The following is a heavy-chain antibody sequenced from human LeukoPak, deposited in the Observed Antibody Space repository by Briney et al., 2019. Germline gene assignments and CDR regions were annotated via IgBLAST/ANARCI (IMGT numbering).Heavy chain of an antibody. J-gene: IGHJ3*02. CDR3: ARDVAVVPAAHDI. CDR1: EFTFSSYS. CDR2: ISSSSSYI. V-gene: IGHV3-21*01. Sequence: GGSLRLSCAASEFTFSSYSMNWVRQAPGKGLEWVSSISSSSSYIYYADSVKGRFTISRDNAKNSLYLQMNSLRAEDTAVYYCARDVAVVPAAHDIWGQGTMVTVSS. D-gene: IGHD2-2*01.